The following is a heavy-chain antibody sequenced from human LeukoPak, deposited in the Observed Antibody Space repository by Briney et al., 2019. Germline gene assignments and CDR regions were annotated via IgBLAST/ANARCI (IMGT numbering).Heavy chain of an antibody. CDR2: ISSSSTI. V-gene: IGHV3-48*04. J-gene: IGHJ3*02. CDR1: GFTFSSYS. Sequence: PGGSLRLSCAASGFTFSSYSMNWVRQAPGKGLEWVSYISSSSTIYYADSVKGRFTISRDNAKNSLYLQMNSLRAEDTAVYYCARGGTFDAFDIWGQGTMVTVSS. CDR3: ARGGTFDAFDI.